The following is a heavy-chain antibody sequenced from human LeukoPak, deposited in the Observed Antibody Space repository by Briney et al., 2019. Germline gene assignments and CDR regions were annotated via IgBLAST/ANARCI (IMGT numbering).Heavy chain of an antibody. CDR1: GGSISSYY. J-gene: IGHJ4*02. CDR2: ISSSGSTI. V-gene: IGHV3-11*01. CDR3: AGILDYVWGSYPY. Sequence: LSLTCTVSGGSISSYYWSWIRQAPGKGLEWVSYISSSGSTIHYADSVKGRFTISRDNAKNSLYLQMNSLRAEDTAVYYCAGILDYVWGSYPYWGQGTLVTVSS. D-gene: IGHD3-16*01.